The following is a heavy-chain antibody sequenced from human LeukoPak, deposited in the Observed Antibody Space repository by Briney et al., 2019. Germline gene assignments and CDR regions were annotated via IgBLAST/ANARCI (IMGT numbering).Heavy chain of an antibody. D-gene: IGHD3-22*01. CDR1: GYSISSGYY. CDR2: IYYSGST. Sequence: SETLSLTCTVSGYSISSGYYWAWIRQPPGKGLEWIGYIYYSGSTNYNPSLKSRVTISVDTSKNQFSLKLSSVTAADTAVYYCARARPIKYYYDSSGYPTKYFDYWGQGTLVTVSS. J-gene: IGHJ4*02. V-gene: IGHV4-61*01. CDR3: ARARPIKYYYDSSGYPTKYFDY.